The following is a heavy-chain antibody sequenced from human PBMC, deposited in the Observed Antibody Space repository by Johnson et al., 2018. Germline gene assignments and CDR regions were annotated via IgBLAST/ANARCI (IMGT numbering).Heavy chain of an antibody. Sequence: VQLVESGGGLVQPGGSLRLSCAASGFTVSSNYMNWVRQAPGKGLEWVSVIYSGGSTYYADSVKGRFTISRDNSKNTLYLQMNSLRAEDTAVYYCAKGAMNFVDYYYYMDVWGKGTTVTVSS. J-gene: IGHJ6*03. V-gene: IGHV3-66*02. CDR3: AKGAMNFVDYYYYMDV. CDR1: GFTVSSNY. D-gene: IGHD2-2*01. CDR2: IYSGGST.